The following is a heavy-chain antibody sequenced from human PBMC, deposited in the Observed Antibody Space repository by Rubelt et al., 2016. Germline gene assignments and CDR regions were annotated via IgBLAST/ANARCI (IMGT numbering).Heavy chain of an antibody. CDR2: INPSGGST. D-gene: IGHD3-22*01. Sequence: VKVSCKASGYTFTSYYMHWVRQAPGQGLEWMGIINPSGGSTSYAQKFQGRVTMTRDTSTSTVYMELSSLRSEDTAVYYCARDVYYDSSGYTTPEYVQHWGQGTLVTVSS. V-gene: IGHV1-46*01. J-gene: IGHJ1*01. CDR1: GYTFTSYY. CDR3: ARDVYYDSSGYTTPEYVQH.